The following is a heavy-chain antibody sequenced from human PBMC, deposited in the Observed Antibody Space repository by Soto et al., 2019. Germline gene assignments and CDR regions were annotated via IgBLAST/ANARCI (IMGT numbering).Heavy chain of an antibody. V-gene: IGHV3-11*01. CDR3: ARDRLHCSSTSCPVGWFDP. Sequence: QVQLVESGGGLVKPGGSLRLSCAASGFTFSDYYMSWIRQAPGKGLEWVSYISSSGSTIYYADSVKGRFTISRDNAKNSLYLQMNSLRYEDTAVYYCARDRLHCSSTSCPVGWFDPWGQGTLVTVSS. J-gene: IGHJ5*02. D-gene: IGHD2-2*01. CDR2: ISSSGSTI. CDR1: GFTFSDYY.